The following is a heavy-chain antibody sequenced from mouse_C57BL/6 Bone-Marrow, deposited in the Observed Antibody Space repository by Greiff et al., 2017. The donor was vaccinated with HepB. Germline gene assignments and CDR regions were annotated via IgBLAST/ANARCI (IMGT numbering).Heavy chain of an antibody. J-gene: IGHJ3*01. Sequence: EVKLVESGGGLVQPGGSMKLSCVASGFTFSNYWMNWVRQSPEKGLEWVAQIRLKSDNYATHYAESVKGRFTISRDDSKSSVYLQMNNLRAEDTGIYYCTVDYGYAWFAYWGQGTLVTVSA. CDR1: GFTFSNYW. CDR2: IRLKSDNYAT. CDR3: TVDYGYAWFAY. D-gene: IGHD2-2*01. V-gene: IGHV6-3*01.